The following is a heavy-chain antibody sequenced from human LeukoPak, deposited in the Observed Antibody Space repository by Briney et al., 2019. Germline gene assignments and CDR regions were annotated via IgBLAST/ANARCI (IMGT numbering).Heavy chain of an antibody. CDR1: GGTFSIYA. J-gene: IGHJ4*02. CDR3: ARGPTGLSYFDL. D-gene: IGHD3-9*01. Sequence: SVKVSCKPSGGTFSIYAVSWVRQAPGQGPEWMGRIIPTFGTTNYAQKFEGRVTITTDESKSTVYMELGSLTSDDAAVFFCARGPTGLSYFDLWGQGTQVSVSS. CDR2: IIPTFGTT. V-gene: IGHV1-69*05.